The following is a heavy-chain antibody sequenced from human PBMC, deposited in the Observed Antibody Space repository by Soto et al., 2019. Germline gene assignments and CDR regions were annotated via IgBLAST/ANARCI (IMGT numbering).Heavy chain of an antibody. CDR2: IYYSGST. Sequence: ASETLSLTCTVSGDSISSRDYYWGWIRLPPGKGLEWIGTIYYSGSTYYKSSLKSRVTISVDTSKNQCSLKLTSVTAADTAVYFCARGRYCLTGRCFPNWFDSWGQGALVTVSS. CDR3: ARGRYCLTGRCFPNWFDS. V-gene: IGHV4-39*07. D-gene: IGHD7-27*01. J-gene: IGHJ5*01. CDR1: GDSISSRDYY.